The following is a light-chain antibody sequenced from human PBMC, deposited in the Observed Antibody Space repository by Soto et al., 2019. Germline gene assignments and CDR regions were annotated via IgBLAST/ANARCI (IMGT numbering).Light chain of an antibody. Sequence: QSALTQPRSVSGSPGQSVTISCTGTSSDVGGYNYVSWYQQHPGKAPKLMIYDVNNRPSGVPDRFSGSKSGNTASLTISGLQADDEADYYCCSYAGRYTLDVFGTGTKLTVL. V-gene: IGLV2-11*01. J-gene: IGLJ1*01. CDR2: DVN. CDR1: SSDVGGYNY. CDR3: CSYAGRYTLDV.